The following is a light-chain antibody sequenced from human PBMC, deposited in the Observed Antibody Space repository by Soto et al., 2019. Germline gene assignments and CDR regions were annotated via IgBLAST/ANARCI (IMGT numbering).Light chain of an antibody. Sequence: QSVVTQPTSASGTPGQRVTISCSGSSSNIGSNYVYWYQRVTGAAPKLLIYRDNLRPSGVPDRFSGSKSGTSASLAISGLRSEDEAEYYCATWDGSLSVVYVFGTGTKLTVL. CDR3: ATWDGSLSVVYV. V-gene: IGLV1-47*01. CDR1: SSNIGSNY. J-gene: IGLJ1*01. CDR2: RDN.